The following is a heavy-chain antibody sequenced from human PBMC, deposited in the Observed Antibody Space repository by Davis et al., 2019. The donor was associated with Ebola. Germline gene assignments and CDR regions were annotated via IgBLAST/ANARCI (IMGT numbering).Heavy chain of an antibody. J-gene: IGHJ6*02. CDR3: ARSYSSGWYPRYYGMDV. D-gene: IGHD6-19*01. CDR2: ISSSGSTI. Sequence: GESLKISCPASGFTFRSYEMNWVRQAPGKGLEWVSYISSSGSTIYYADSVKGRFTISRDNAKNSLYLQMNSLSAEDTAVYYCARSYSSGWYPRYYGMDVWGQGTTVTVSS. CDR1: GFTFRSYE. V-gene: IGHV3-48*03.